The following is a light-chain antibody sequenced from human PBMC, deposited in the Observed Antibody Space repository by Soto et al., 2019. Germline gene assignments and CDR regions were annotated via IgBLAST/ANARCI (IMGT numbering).Light chain of an antibody. CDR1: QSVSSSY. CDR3: QQYGSSHT. Sequence: PGERATLSCRASQSVSSSYLAWYQQKPGQAPRLLIYGASSRATGIPDRFSGSGSGTDFTLTISRLEPEDFAVYYCQQYGSSHTFGGGTKVDI. J-gene: IGKJ4*01. V-gene: IGKV3-20*01. CDR2: GAS.